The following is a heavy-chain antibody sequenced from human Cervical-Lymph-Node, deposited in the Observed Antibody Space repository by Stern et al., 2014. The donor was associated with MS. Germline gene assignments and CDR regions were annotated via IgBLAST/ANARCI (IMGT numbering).Heavy chain of an antibody. CDR2: INPSGGST. CDR3: ARSPRIGYDSSGLNYDY. Sequence: QVQLVESGAEVKKPGASVKVSCKASGYTFTSYYMHWVRQAPGQGLEWMGIINPSGGSTSYAQKFQGRVTMTRDTSTSTVYMELSSLRSEDTAVYYCARSPRIGYDSSGLNYDYWGQGTLVTVSS. V-gene: IGHV1-46*01. CDR1: GYTFTSYY. D-gene: IGHD3-22*01. J-gene: IGHJ4*02.